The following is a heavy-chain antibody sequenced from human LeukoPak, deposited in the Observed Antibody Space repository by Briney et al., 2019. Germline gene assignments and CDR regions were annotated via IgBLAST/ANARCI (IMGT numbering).Heavy chain of an antibody. V-gene: IGHV3-23*01. CDR1: GFTFSTYA. J-gene: IGHJ4*02. CDR3: AKGLHPWLQDY. CDR2: ISGSGVST. Sequence: GGSLRLSCAASGFTFSTYAMTWVRQGPGKGLEWVSAISGSGVSTYYADSVKGRFTISRDNSKNTLYLQMNSLRAEDTAVYYCAKGLHPWLQDYWGQGTLVTVSS. D-gene: IGHD5-18*01.